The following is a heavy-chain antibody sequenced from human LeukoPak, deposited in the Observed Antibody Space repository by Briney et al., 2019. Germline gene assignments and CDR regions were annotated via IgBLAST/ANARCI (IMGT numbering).Heavy chain of an antibody. D-gene: IGHD3-10*01. CDR2: IYYSGST. J-gene: IGHJ4*02. CDR1: GGSISSYY. V-gene: IGHV4-59*01. Sequence: SETLSLTCTVSGGSISSYYWSWIRQPPGKGLEWIGYIYYSGSTNYSPSLKSRLTISVDTSKNQFSLQLSSVTAADTAVYYCARGGSGSYHPLGYWGQGTLVTVSS. CDR3: ARGGSGSYHPLGY.